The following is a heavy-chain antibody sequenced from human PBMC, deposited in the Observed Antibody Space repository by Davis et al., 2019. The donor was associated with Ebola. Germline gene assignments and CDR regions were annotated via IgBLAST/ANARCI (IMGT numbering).Heavy chain of an antibody. CDR3: TRTTRDSGWFIDF. V-gene: IGHV4-34*01. CDR2: VNHSGGT. J-gene: IGHJ4*02. Sequence: MPSETLSLTCAVYGGSLSGYSWSWIRQPPGKGLEWMGEVNHSGGTNYNPSLKSRVTTSADTSKNQFSLKLNSGAAADTAVYYCTRTTRDSGWFIDFWGRGTRVTVSS. D-gene: IGHD6-19*01. CDR1: GGSLSGYS.